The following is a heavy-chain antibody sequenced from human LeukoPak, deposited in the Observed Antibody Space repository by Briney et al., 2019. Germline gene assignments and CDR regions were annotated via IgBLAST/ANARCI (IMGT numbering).Heavy chain of an antibody. J-gene: IGHJ6*02. Sequence: SVKVSCKASGGTFSSYAISWVRQAPGQGLEWMGGIIPIFGTANYAQKFQGRVTITADESTSTAYMELSSLRSEDTAVYYCARGEIVVVPAALYYYYGMDVWGQGTTVTVSS. CDR2: IIPIFGTA. CDR3: ARGEIVVVPAALYYYYGMDV. D-gene: IGHD2-2*01. CDR1: GGTFSSYA. V-gene: IGHV1-69*13.